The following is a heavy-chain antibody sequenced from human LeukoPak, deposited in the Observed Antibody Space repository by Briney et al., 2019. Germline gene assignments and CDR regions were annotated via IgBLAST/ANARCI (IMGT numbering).Heavy chain of an antibody. D-gene: IGHD2-15*01. V-gene: IGHV3-30*04. Sequence: GGSLRLSCAASGFTFSSYAMHWVRQAPGKGLEWVAVISYDGSNKYYADSVKGRFTISRDNSKNTLYLQMNSLRVEDTAVYYCARDQGSCYDYWGQGTLVTVSS. CDR2: ISYDGSNK. J-gene: IGHJ4*02. CDR3: ARDQGSCYDY. CDR1: GFTFSSYA.